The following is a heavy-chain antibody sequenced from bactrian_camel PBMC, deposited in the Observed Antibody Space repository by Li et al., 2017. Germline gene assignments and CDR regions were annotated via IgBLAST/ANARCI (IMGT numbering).Heavy chain of an antibody. CDR1: ETFDRIYT. V-gene: IGHV3S54*01. Sequence: QVQLVESGGGSVQAGGSLRLSCAPSETFDRIYTVGWFRQRPGKEREAVAAIASDGETTFYADSVKGRFIISRDNAKNTVTLEMHNLQPEDTAVYYCAAVNDPPPISSFCSETYSPTLSHRINYWGQGTQVTVS. D-gene: IGHD1*01. CDR3: AAVNDPPPISSFCSETYSPTLSHRINY. J-gene: IGHJ4*01. CDR2: IASDGETT.